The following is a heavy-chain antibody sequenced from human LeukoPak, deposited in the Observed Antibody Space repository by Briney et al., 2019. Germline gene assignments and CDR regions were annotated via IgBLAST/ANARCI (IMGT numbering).Heavy chain of an antibody. CDR3: ARDGAATISGYAFDI. J-gene: IGHJ3*02. CDR2: IYHGGST. D-gene: IGHD5-24*01. V-gene: IGHV4-4*02. Sequence: PSGTLSLTCAVSGGSISTTDWRSWVRQPPGKGLEWIGQIYHGGSTNFNTSLKSRVTISVDKSKNQFSLELNSVTAADTAVYYCARDGAATISGYAFDIWGQGTMVTVSS. CDR1: GGSISTTDW.